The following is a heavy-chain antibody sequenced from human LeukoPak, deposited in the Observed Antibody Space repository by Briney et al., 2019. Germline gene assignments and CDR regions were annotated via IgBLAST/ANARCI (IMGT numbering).Heavy chain of an antibody. J-gene: IGHJ4*02. CDR2: IYPRDSDT. CDR3: ARHFRQQIDY. CDR1: GYSFTSYW. D-gene: IGHD6-13*01. V-gene: IGHV5-51*01. Sequence: GESLKVSCKGSGYSFTSYWIGWVRQMPGKGLEWMGIIYPRDSDTRYSPSFQGQVTISADKSISTAYLQWSSLRASDTAMYYCARHFRQQIDYWGQGTLVTVSS.